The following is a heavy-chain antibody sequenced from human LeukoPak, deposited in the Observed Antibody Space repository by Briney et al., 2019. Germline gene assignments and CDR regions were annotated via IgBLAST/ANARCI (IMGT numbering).Heavy chain of an antibody. V-gene: IGHV3-48*04. CDR2: ISSSGSTI. Sequence: SGGSLRLSCAASGFSFRSHGMNWVRQAPGKGLEWVSYISSSGSTIYYADSVKGRFTISRDNAKNSLYLQMNSLRAEDTAVYYCAELGITMIGGVWGKGTTVTISS. CDR1: GFSFRSHG. J-gene: IGHJ6*04. D-gene: IGHD3-10*02. CDR3: AELGITMIGGV.